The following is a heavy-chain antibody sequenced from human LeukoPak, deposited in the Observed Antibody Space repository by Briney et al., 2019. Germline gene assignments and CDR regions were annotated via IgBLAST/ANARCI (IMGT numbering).Heavy chain of an antibody. V-gene: IGHV3-13*01. CDR1: GFTFSSYN. CDR2: IGTAGDT. CDR3: ARVAKERVGGVYYFDY. Sequence: GGSLRLSCAASGFTFSSYNMNWVRQATGKGLEWVSAIGTAGDTYYTGSVKGRFTISRENAKNSLYLQMNSLRAGDTAVYYCARVAKERVGGVYYFDYWGQGTLVTVSS. D-gene: IGHD1-1*01. J-gene: IGHJ4*02.